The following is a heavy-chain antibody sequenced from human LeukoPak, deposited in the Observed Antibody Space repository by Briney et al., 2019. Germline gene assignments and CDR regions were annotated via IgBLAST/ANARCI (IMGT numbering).Heavy chain of an antibody. CDR2: ISFSSRTI. Sequence: GGSLRLSCAASGFDFNTYSMNWVRQAPGKGLEWVSYISFSSRTIYYTDSVKGRFTISRDNAKNSLYLQMNSLKTEDTAVYYCARAELRYYYMDVWGKGTTVTVSS. V-gene: IGHV3-48*04. CDR3: ARAELRYYYMDV. D-gene: IGHD1-7*01. J-gene: IGHJ6*03. CDR1: GFDFNTYS.